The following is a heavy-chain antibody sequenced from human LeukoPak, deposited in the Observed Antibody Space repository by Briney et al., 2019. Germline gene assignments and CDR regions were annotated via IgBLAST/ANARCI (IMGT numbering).Heavy chain of an antibody. V-gene: IGHV1-18*01. CDR3: ARGGSRVVTYGNFDY. CDR1: GYTFTSYA. Sequence: ASVKVSCKASGYTFTSYAISWVRQAPGQGLAWMGWISTYSGNTNYAQKFQGRITMTTETSTSTAYMELRSLRSDDTAVHYCARGGSRVVTYGNFDYWGQGTLVTVSS. D-gene: IGHD2-21*02. J-gene: IGHJ4*02. CDR2: ISTYSGNT.